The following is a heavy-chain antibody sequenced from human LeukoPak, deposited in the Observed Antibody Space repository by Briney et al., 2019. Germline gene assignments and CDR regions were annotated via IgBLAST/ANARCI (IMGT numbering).Heavy chain of an antibody. Sequence: ASVKVSCKASGYAFTTFGLSWVRQAPGQGLEWMRWISAYNGNTHYAQKLQGRVTMTTDTSTSTAYMELRSLRSDDTAIYYCARDRVYCSSINCYSGDSGYWGQGTQVTVSS. CDR2: ISAYNGNT. D-gene: IGHD2-21*02. J-gene: IGHJ4*02. CDR3: ARDRVYCSSINCYSGDSGY. CDR1: GYAFTTFG. V-gene: IGHV1-18*01.